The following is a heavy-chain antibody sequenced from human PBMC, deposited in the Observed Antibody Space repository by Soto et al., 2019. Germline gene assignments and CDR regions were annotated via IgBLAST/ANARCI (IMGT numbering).Heavy chain of an antibody. CDR1: GGTFSSYT. CDR3: ENEGANLVVVPVTGFDY. D-gene: IGHD2-2*01. Sequence: QVQLVQSGAEVKKPGSSVKVSCKASGGTFSSYTISWVRQAPGQGLEWMGRIIPILGIANYAQKFQGRVTITKDKSTSTVHTELSSPRYQDTAVYYCENEGANLVVVPVTGFDYWSQGTLFTVSS. V-gene: IGHV1-69*02. J-gene: IGHJ4*02. CDR2: IIPILGIA.